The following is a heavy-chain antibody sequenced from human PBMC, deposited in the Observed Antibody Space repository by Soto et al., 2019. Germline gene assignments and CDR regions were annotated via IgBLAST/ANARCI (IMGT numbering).Heavy chain of an antibody. CDR3: ARSPVVAAIDYYGMDV. CDR1: GYIFTNYW. Sequence: XESLNISCRGSGYIFTNYWIGWVRQMPGRGLQWMGIIHPGDSDTKYNPSFQGQVTFSADKSITTAYLQWNSLKASDTAIYYCARSPVVAAIDYYGMDVWGQGTKVTV. CDR2: IHPGDSDT. D-gene: IGHD2-15*01. J-gene: IGHJ6*02. V-gene: IGHV5-51*01.